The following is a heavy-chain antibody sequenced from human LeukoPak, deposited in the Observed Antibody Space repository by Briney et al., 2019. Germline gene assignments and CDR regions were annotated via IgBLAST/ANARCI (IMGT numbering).Heavy chain of an antibody. D-gene: IGHD3-10*01. V-gene: IGHV3-23*01. CDR1: GFTFSSYG. Sequence: PWGSLRLSCAASGFTFSSYGMSWVRQAPGKGLEWVSAISGSGGSTYYADSVKGRFTISRDNSKNTLYLQMNSLRAEDTAVYYCAKGPYYYGSGSYDYWGQGTLVTVSS. J-gene: IGHJ4*02. CDR3: AKGPYYYGSGSYDY. CDR2: ISGSGGST.